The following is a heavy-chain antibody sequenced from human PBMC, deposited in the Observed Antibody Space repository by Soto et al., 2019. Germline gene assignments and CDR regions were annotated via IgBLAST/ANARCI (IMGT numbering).Heavy chain of an antibody. CDR1: GYIFINYG. Sequence: ASVKVSCKASGYIFINYGITWVRQAPGQGLEWMGWISGYNGNTKYADKLQGRVTMTTDTSTTTAYMELRSLRSDDTAVYYCARDEVPAANWLNRWGQGTQVTVSS. D-gene: IGHD2-2*01. V-gene: IGHV1-18*01. CDR2: ISGYNGNT. CDR3: ARDEVPAANWLNR. J-gene: IGHJ5*02.